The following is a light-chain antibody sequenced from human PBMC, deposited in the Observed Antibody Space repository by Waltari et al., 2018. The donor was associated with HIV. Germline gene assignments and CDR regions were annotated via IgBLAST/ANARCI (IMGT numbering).Light chain of an antibody. Sequence: SFELTQPPSVSVSPGQTARITCSGDALAKQYTYWYQQKPGQAPVVVIYKDTERPSGIPGGFSGSSSRKTVTLTNRAGPAEDEADYYCQSAETSGTRVFASGTKVTVL. CDR1: ALAKQY. J-gene: IGLJ1*01. V-gene: IGLV3-25*03. CDR2: KDT. CDR3: QSAETSGTRV.